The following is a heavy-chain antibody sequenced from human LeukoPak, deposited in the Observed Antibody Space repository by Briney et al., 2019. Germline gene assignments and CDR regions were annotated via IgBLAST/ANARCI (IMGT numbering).Heavy chain of an antibody. Sequence: ASVKVSCKASGYTFTAYYMYWVRQAPGQGLEWMGRINPNSGGTNYAQKFQGRVTMTMDTSISTAYMELSRLTSDNTAVYYCARVGGGPAADLDYWGQGTLVTVSS. CDR1: GYTFTAYY. V-gene: IGHV1-2*02. CDR3: ARVGGGPAADLDY. J-gene: IGHJ4*02. CDR2: INPNSGGT. D-gene: IGHD6-13*01.